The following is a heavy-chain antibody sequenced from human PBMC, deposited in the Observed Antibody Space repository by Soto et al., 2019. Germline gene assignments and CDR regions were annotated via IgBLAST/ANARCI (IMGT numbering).Heavy chain of an antibody. Sequence: GGSLILSCATSGLSSSRYNMNWVRQAPGKGLEWVSSISSSSSYIYYADSVKGRFTISRDNAKNSLYLQMNSLRAEDTAVYYCATPFQQWLVRFQHWGQGTLVTVSS. J-gene: IGHJ1*01. D-gene: IGHD6-19*01. CDR3: ATPFQQWLVRFQH. V-gene: IGHV3-21*01. CDR1: GLSSSRYN. CDR2: ISSSSSYI.